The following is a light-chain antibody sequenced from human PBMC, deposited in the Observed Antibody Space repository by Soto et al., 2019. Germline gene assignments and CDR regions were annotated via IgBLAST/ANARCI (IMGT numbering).Light chain of an antibody. V-gene: IGKV3-20*01. CDR1: QSVSSSY. CDR2: GAS. J-gene: IGKJ1*01. CDR3: QQYGSSPPWT. Sequence: IVLTQYPGTLSLSPGERATLSCRASQSVSSSYLAWYQQKPGQAPRLLIYGASSRATGIPDRFSGSGSGTDFTLTISRLEPEDFAVYYCQQYGSSPPWTFGQGTKVEIK.